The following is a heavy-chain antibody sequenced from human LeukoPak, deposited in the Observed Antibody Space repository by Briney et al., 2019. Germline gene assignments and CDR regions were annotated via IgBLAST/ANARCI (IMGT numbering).Heavy chain of an antibody. Sequence: GGSLRLSCAASRFTFSNYGMHWVRQAPGKGLEWVAFISYDGSNKYYADSVKGRFTISRDNSKNTLYLQMNSLRAEDTAIYYCAKSGLNRFDYWGQGTLVTVSS. CDR2: ISYDGSNK. CDR3: AKSGLNRFDY. CDR1: RFTFSNYG. J-gene: IGHJ4*02. V-gene: IGHV3-30*18. D-gene: IGHD2-15*01.